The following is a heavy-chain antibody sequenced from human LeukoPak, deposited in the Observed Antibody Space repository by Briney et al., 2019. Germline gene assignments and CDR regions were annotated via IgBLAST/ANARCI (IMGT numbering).Heavy chain of an antibody. Sequence: PSQTLSLTCTVSGGSISSGSYYWSWIRQPAGKGLEWIGRIYTSGSTNYNPSLKSRVTISVDTSKNQFSLKLSSVTAAVTAVYYCARAKPLGYCSGGSCYRTHYFDYWGQGTLVTVSS. D-gene: IGHD2-15*01. V-gene: IGHV4-61*02. CDR3: ARAKPLGYCSGGSCYRTHYFDY. J-gene: IGHJ4*02. CDR1: GGSISSGSYY. CDR2: IYTSGST.